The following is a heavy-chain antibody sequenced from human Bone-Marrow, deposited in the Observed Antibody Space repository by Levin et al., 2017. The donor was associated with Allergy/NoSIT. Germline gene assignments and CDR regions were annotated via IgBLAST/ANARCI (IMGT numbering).Heavy chain of an antibody. J-gene: IGHJ3*02. V-gene: IGHV3-30*18. D-gene: IGHD3/OR15-3a*01. CDR3: AKDLGHRAGAFHI. Sequence: SCAASGFAFINYGIHWVRQAPGKGLEWVAVNWSDGNEKIYADSVRGRCTISRDNLKDTVYLQLNSLRPDDTALYYCAKDLGHRAGAFHIWGQGTMVIVSS. CDR1: GFAFINYG. CDR2: NWSDGNEK.